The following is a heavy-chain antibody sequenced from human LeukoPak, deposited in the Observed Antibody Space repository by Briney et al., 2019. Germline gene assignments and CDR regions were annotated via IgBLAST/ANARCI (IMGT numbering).Heavy chain of an antibody. CDR2: IYGGVNT. CDR3: AKSPKTGFLFDY. Sequence: PGGSLRLSCAASGFTVSSNYMSWVRQAPGKGLEWVSVIYGGVNTVYADSVQGRFTISRDNSKNTLYLQMSSLRAEDTAVYYCAKSPKTGFLFDYWGMGTLVTVSS. V-gene: IGHV3-66*01. D-gene: IGHD1-1*01. J-gene: IGHJ4*02. CDR1: GFTVSSNY.